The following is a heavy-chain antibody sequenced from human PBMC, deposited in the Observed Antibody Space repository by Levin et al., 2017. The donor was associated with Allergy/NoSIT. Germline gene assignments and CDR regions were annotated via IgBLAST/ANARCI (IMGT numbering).Heavy chain of an antibody. CDR2: ISGSGGRT. V-gene: IGHV3-23*01. J-gene: IGHJ4*02. CDR3: AKGGSGVH. Sequence: GGSLRLSCAASGFTFGSYAMSWARQAPGKGLEWVSTISGSGGRTYYADSVKGRFTISRDNSKNTLYLQMNSLRAEDTAVYYCAKGGSGVHWGQGTLVTVSS. CDR1: GFTFGSYA. D-gene: IGHD1-26*01.